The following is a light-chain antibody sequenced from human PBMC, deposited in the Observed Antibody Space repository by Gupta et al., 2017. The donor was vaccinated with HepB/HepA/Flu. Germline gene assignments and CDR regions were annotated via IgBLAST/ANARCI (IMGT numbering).Light chain of an antibody. CDR2: AAS. V-gene: IGKV1-39*01. CDR1: QSISSY. CDR3: QQSDSTFRT. J-gene: IGKJ1*01. Sequence: DIPMTQSPSSLSASVGDRVTITCRASQSISSYLNWYQQKPGKSPNLLIYAASSLQSGVPSRFSGSGSGTDFTLTISRLQPEDFATYYWQQSDSTFRTFGQGTKVET.